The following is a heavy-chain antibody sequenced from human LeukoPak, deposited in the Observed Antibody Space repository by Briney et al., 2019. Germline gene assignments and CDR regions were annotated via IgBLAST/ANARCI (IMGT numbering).Heavy chain of an antibody. J-gene: IGHJ4*02. D-gene: IGHD2-2*01. CDR3: ARSYCSSTSCYASGYFDY. CDR1: GGSIISGNYY. V-gene: IGHV4-39*01. Sequence: PSETLSLTCTVSGGSIISGNYYWGWIRQPPGKGLEWIGSIYYSGSTYFNPSLKSRVTISVGTSKNQFSLKLSSVTAADTAVYYCARSYCSSTSCYASGYFDYWGQGTLVTASS. CDR2: IYYSGST.